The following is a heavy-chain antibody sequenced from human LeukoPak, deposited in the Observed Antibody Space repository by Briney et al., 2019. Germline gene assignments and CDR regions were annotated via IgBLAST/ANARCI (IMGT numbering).Heavy chain of an antibody. CDR1: GGSISSSSYY. CDR2: IYYSGST. CDR3: ARTAGYSSGWYRGTTRYYFDY. Sequence: SETLSLTCTVSGGSISSSSYYWGWIRQPPGKGLEWIGSIYYSGSTYYNPSLKSRVTISVDTSKNQFSLKLSSVTAADTAVYYRARTAGYSSGWYRGTTRYYFDYWGQGTLVTVSS. D-gene: IGHD6-19*01. J-gene: IGHJ4*02. V-gene: IGHV4-39*01.